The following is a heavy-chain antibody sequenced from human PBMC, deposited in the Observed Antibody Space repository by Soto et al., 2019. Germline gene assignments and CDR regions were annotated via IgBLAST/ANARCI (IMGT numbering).Heavy chain of an antibody. D-gene: IGHD6-13*01. J-gene: IGHJ4*02. CDR2: IASDGKDK. CDR3: AKDGAIAAADYFFDY. V-gene: IGHV3-30*18. CDR1: GFTFSNYA. Sequence: GGSLRLSCAASGFTFSNYAIHWVRQAPGKGLEWVAVIASDGKDKRYADSVKGRFTISRDNSKNTVYLQMNSLRGEDTAVYYCAKDGAIAAADYFFDYWGQGSLVTVAS.